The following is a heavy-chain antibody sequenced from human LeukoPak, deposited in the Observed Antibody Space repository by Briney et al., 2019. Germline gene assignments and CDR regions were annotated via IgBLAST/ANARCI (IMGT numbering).Heavy chain of an antibody. CDR2: IYYSGST. Sequence: SETLSLTCTVSGGSISSYYWSWIRQPPGKGLEWIGYIYYSGSTNYNPSLKSRVTISVDTSKNQFSLKLSSVTAADTAVYYCARWGGHGPNNWFDPWGQGILVTVSS. CDR3: ARWGGHGPNNWFDP. V-gene: IGHV4-59*01. CDR1: GGSISSYY. J-gene: IGHJ5*02. D-gene: IGHD3-10*01.